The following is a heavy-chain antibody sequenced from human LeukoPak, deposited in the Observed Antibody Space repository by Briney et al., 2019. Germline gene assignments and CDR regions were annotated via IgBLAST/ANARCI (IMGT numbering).Heavy chain of an antibody. CDR1: GFSVINNY. V-gene: IGHV3-53*01. Sequence: GGSLRLSCAASGFSVINNYITWVRQAPGKGLEWVSIIYSGDSTYHADSVKGRFTISRDNAKNSLYLQMNSLRGEDMAVYYCARDDVSTARASGMDVWGKGTTVTVSS. D-gene: IGHD6-6*01. CDR2: IYSGDST. J-gene: IGHJ6*04. CDR3: ARDDVSTARASGMDV.